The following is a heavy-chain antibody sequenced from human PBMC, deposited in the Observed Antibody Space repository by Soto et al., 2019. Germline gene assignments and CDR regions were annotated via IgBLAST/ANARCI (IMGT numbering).Heavy chain of an antibody. CDR2: IYWDDDK. Sequence: ESGPTLVNPTQTLTMTCTFSGFSLTSTEVGVGWIRQPPGKALEWLAIIYWDDDKRYNPSLENRLTVSKDAPSNQVVLTMTNMDTADTGTYYCARIQDLYLTFDYRGQGALVTVSS. CDR1: GFSLTSTEVG. V-gene: IGHV2-5*02. CDR3: ARIQDLYLTFDY. J-gene: IGHJ4*02.